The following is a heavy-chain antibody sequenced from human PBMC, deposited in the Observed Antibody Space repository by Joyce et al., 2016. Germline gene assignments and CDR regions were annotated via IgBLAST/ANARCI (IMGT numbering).Heavy chain of an antibody. Sequence: QITLKESGPTLMKPTQTLTLTCTFSGFSLSTSGVGVGWIRQPPEKALEWLGRIYWNDDKRYSPSLESRLTITTDTSKKQVVLTMTNMDPVDTATYYCAHRPGRGSNGYFDIWGPGTLVTVSS. D-gene: IGHD1-26*01. J-gene: IGHJ2*01. CDR1: GFSLSTSGVG. CDR2: IYWNDDK. V-gene: IGHV2-5*01. CDR3: AHRPGRGSNGYFDI.